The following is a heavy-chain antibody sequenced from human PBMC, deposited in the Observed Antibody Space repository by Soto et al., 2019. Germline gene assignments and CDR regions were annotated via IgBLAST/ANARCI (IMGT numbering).Heavy chain of an antibody. V-gene: IGHV4-31*11. J-gene: IGHJ4*02. CDR1: GGSISSGGYY. Sequence: PSETPSLTCAVSGGSISSGGYYWSWIRQHPGKGLEWIGYIYYSGSTYYNPSLKSRVTISVDRSKNQFSLKLSSVTAADTAVYYCARHFSVDYFDYWGQGALVTVSS. CDR3: ARHFSVDYFDY. CDR2: IYYSGST.